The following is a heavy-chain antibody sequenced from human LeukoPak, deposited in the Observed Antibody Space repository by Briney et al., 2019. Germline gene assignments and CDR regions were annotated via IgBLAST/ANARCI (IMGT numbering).Heavy chain of an antibody. CDR2: IVVGSGNT. CDR1: GFTFTSSA. J-gene: IGHJ4*02. D-gene: IGHD3-22*01. V-gene: IGHV1-58*01. Sequence: SVKVSCKASGFTFTSSAVQWVRQARGQRLEWIGWIVVGSGNTNYAQKFQERVTITRDMSTSTAYMELSSLRSEDTAVYYCAREANTVYHYDSSGYYGLDYWGQGTLVTVSS. CDR3: AREANTVYHYDSSGYYGLDY.